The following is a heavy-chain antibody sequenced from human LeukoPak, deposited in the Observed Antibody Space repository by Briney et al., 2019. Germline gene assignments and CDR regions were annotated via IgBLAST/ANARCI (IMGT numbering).Heavy chain of an antibody. Sequence: GGSLRLSCAPSGFTFSNSAMSWVRQAPGTGLEWVSGISGSGGNTYYADSVKGRFTISRDNSKNTLYLQMNSLRAEDTAVYYCAEDPHYYGSGSYYKAVDYWGQGTLVTVSS. J-gene: IGHJ4*02. D-gene: IGHD3-10*01. CDR2: ISGSGGNT. V-gene: IGHV3-23*01. CDR3: AEDPHYYGSGSYYKAVDY. CDR1: GFTFSNSA.